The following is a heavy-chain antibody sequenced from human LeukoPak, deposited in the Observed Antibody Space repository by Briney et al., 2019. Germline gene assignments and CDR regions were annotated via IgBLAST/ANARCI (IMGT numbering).Heavy chain of an antibody. J-gene: IGHJ5*02. Sequence: TGGSLRLSCAASGFTFSSYAMSWVRQSPGKGLEWVSSLSGDGGTTDYADSVKGRFTISRDNSKNTLYLQMNSLRAEDTAVYYCARDNSVRDEAWWFNPWGQGTLVTVSS. V-gene: IGHV3-23*01. CDR3: ARDNSVRDEAWWFNP. CDR2: LSGDGGTT. D-gene: IGHD4-23*01. CDR1: GFTFSSYA.